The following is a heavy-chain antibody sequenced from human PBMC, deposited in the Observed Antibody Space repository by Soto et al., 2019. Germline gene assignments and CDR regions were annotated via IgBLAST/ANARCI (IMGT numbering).Heavy chain of an antibody. CDR1: GFSFSSCA. D-gene: IGHD6-19*01. J-gene: IGHJ4*02. CDR3: ARVSRAVSGIGCYFDY. V-gene: IGHV3-30-3*01. Sequence: QVQLVESGGGVVQPGRSLRLSCAASGFSFSSCAMHWVRQAPGKGLEWVAVISHDGSNKYYADSVKGRFTISRDKSINTLYLQMNSLRAEDTAVYYCARVSRAVSGIGCYFDYWGQGTVFTVSP. CDR2: ISHDGSNK.